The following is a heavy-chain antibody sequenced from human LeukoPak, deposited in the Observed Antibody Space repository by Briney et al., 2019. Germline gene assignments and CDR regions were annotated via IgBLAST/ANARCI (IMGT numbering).Heavy chain of an antibody. J-gene: IGHJ3*02. D-gene: IGHD2-8*01. CDR1: RFTFSTYG. CDR3: TPVLYYGSWDDGFDI. CDR2: ISYDGSNK. Sequence: GGSLRLSCAASRFTFSTYGMYWVRQAPGKGLEWVAVISYDGSNKYYADSVKGRFTISRDDSKNTLSLQMNSLKTEDTAVYYCTPVLYYGSWDDGFDIWGQGTMVTVSS. V-gene: IGHV3-30*03.